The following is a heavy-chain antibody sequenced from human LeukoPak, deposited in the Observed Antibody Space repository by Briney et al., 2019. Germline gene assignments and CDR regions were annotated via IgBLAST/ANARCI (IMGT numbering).Heavy chain of an antibody. J-gene: IGHJ3*02. CDR1: GGSISSGGYS. CDR2: IYHSGST. CDR3: ARERYGGNSVTAFDI. Sequence: SQTLSLTCAVSGGSISSGGYSWSWLRQPPGKGLEWIGYIYHSGSTYYNPSLKSRVTISVDRSKNQFSLKLSSVTAADTAVYYCARERYGGNSVTAFDIWGQGTMVTVSS. D-gene: IGHD4-23*01. V-gene: IGHV4-30-2*01.